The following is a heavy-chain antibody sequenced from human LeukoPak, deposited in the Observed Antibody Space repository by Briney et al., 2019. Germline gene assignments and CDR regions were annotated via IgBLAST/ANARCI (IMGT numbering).Heavy chain of an antibody. Sequence: SETLSLTCTVSGGSISSYYWSWIRQPPGKGLEWIGYIYYSGSTNYNPSLKSRVTISVDTSKNQFSLKLSSVTAADTAVYYCARYCSSTSLYYYSYMDVWGKGTTVTVSS. CDR3: ARYCSSTSLYYYSYMDV. CDR2: IYYSGST. D-gene: IGHD2-2*01. CDR1: GGSISSYY. V-gene: IGHV4-59*08. J-gene: IGHJ6*03.